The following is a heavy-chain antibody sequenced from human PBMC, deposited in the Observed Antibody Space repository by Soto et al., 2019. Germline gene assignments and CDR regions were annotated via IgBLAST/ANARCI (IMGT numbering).Heavy chain of an antibody. Sequence: GEPLKISCKGSGYSFTSYWIGWVSQMPGKGLEWMGIIYPGDSDTRYSPSFQGQVTISADKSISTAYLQWSSLKASDTAMYYCARLVHDSSGYYDYWGQGTLVTVSS. CDR1: GYSFTSYW. CDR3: ARLVHDSSGYYDY. CDR2: IYPGDSDT. J-gene: IGHJ4*02. V-gene: IGHV5-51*01. D-gene: IGHD3-22*01.